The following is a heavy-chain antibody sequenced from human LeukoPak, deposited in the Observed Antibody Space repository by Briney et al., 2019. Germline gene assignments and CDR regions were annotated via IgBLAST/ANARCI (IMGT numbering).Heavy chain of an antibody. D-gene: IGHD4-17*01. J-gene: IGHJ4*02. CDR1: GYTLTELS. V-gene: IGHV1-2*04. CDR3: ARDCSTVTTPYFDY. CDR2: INLNSGGT. Sequence: ASVKVSCKVSGYTLTELSMHWVRQAPGKGLEWMGWINLNSGGTKYAQKFQGWVTMTRDTSISTAYMEVSRLRSDDTAVYYCARDCSTVTTPYFDYWGQGTPVTVPS.